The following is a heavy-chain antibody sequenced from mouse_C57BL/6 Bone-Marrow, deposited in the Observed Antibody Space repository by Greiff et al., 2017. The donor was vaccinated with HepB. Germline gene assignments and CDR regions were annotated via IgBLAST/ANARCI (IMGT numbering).Heavy chain of an antibody. CDR1: GYTFTDYY. J-gene: IGHJ2*01. CDR3: ASSPIYYGPYFDY. Sequence: EVQLQQSGPVLVKPGASVKMSCKASGYTFTDYYMNWVKQSHGKSLEWIGVINPHNGGTSYNQKFKGKATLTVDKSSSTAYMELNSLTSEDSAVYYCASSPIYYGPYFDYWGQGTTLTVSS. D-gene: IGHD1-1*01. V-gene: IGHV1-19*01. CDR2: INPHNGGT.